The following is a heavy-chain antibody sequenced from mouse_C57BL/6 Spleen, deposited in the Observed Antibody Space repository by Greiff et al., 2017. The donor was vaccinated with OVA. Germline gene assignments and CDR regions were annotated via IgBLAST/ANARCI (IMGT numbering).Heavy chain of an antibody. CDR2: IYPGDGDT. D-gene: IGHD2-1*01. J-gene: IGHJ3*01. Sequence: VQLQQSGPELVKPGASVKISCKASGYAFSSSWMNWVKQRPGQGLEWIGRIYPGDGDTNYNGKFKGKATLTADKSSSTAYLQLSSLTSEDSAVYFCARDGKAWFAYWGQGTLVTVSA. V-gene: IGHV1-82*01. CDR1: GYAFSSSW. CDR3: ARDGKAWFAY.